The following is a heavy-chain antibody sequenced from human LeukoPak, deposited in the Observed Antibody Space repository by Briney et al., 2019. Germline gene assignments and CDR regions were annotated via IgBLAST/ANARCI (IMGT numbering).Heavy chain of an antibody. Sequence: GGSLRLSCAASGFTFSSYSMNWVRQAPGKGLEWVSVIYSGGSTYYADSVKGRFTISRDNSKNTLYLQMNSLRAEDTAVYYCARDQYCSGGSCTDYWGQGTLVTVSS. V-gene: IGHV3-53*01. D-gene: IGHD2-15*01. CDR3: ARDQYCSGGSCTDY. J-gene: IGHJ4*02. CDR1: GFTFSSYS. CDR2: IYSGGST.